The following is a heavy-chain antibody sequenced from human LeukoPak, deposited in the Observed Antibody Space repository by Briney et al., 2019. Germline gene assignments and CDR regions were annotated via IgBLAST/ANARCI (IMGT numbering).Heavy chain of an antibody. CDR2: IYTSGST. CDR3: CGYSLY. D-gene: IGHD5-18*01. Sequence: SETLPLTCTVSGGSISSYYWSWIRQPAGKGLEWIGRIYTSGSTNYNPSLKSRVTMSVDTSRNQFSLKLSSVTAADTAVYYCCGYSLYWGQGTLVTVSS. J-gene: IGHJ4*02. CDR1: GGSISSYY. V-gene: IGHV4-4*07.